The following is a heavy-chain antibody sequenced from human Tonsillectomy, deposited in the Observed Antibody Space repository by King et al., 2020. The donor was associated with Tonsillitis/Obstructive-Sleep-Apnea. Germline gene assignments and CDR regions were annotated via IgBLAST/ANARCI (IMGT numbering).Heavy chain of an antibody. Sequence: QLVQSGAEVKKPGSSVKVSCKASGGTFSSYAISWVRQAPGQGLEWMGGIIPIFGTANYAQKFQGRVTITADESTSTAYMERSSLRSEATAFYYCAGAREYSSGWYGWFDPWGQGTLVTVSS. CDR2: IIPIFGTA. CDR1: GGTFSSYA. V-gene: IGHV1-69*01. CDR3: AGAREYSSGWYGWFDP. J-gene: IGHJ5*02. D-gene: IGHD6-19*01.